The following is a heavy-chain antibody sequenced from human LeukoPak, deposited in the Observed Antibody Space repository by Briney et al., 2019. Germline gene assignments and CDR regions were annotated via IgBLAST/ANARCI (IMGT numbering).Heavy chain of an antibody. CDR2: ISGSGGST. D-gene: IGHD1-26*01. Sequence: GGSLRLSCTASGFTFSSYAMSWVRQAPGKGLEWVSGISGSGGSTYYADSVKGRFTISRDISKNTLYVQMNSLRAEDAAVYYCAKDKGWGYSSYDYYGMDVWGQGTTVTVSS. CDR3: AKDKGWGYSSYDYYGMDV. J-gene: IGHJ6*02. CDR1: GFTFSSYA. V-gene: IGHV3-23*01.